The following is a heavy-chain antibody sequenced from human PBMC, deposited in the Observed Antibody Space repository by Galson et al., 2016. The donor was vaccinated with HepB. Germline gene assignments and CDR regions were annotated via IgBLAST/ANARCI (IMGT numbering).Heavy chain of an antibody. CDR2: VSRSGDSM. CDR3: ARDLPDDSVEYFDVFDL. CDR1: GFNFSDYY. J-gene: IGHJ3*01. V-gene: IGHV3-11*01. Sequence: SLRLSCAASGFNFSDYYMNWIRQAPGKGLEWVSYVSRSGDSMRYADSVRGRFTISRDNVKKSLYLQMTNLRPEDTAVYYCARDLPDDSVEYFDVFDLWGQGTMVTVSS. D-gene: IGHD4-17*01.